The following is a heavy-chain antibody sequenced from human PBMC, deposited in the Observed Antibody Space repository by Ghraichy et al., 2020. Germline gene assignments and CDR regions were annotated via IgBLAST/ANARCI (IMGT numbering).Heavy chain of an antibody. Sequence: ASVKVPCKASGYTFTSYYIHWVRQAPGQGLEWMGIINPSGGSTTYAQKFQGRVTMTRDTSTSTVYMELSSLESEDTAVYYCARDPTTVTTSFDYWGQGTLVTVSS. V-gene: IGHV1-46*01. CDR1: GYTFTSYY. CDR3: ARDPTTVTTSFDY. D-gene: IGHD4-17*01. J-gene: IGHJ4*02. CDR2: INPSGGST.